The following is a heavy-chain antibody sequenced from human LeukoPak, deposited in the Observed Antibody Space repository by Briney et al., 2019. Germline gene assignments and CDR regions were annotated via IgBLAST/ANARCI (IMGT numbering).Heavy chain of an antibody. V-gene: IGHV1-69*05. CDR3: ARVLAGSSWGFDY. CDR1: GGTFSSYA. Sequence: GASVKVSCKASGGTFSSYAISWVRQAPGQGLEWMGRTIPIFGTANYAQKFQGRVTITTDESTSTAYMELSSLRSEDTAVYYCARVLAGSSWGFDYWGQGTLVTVSS. CDR2: TIPIFGTA. D-gene: IGHD6-13*01. J-gene: IGHJ4*02.